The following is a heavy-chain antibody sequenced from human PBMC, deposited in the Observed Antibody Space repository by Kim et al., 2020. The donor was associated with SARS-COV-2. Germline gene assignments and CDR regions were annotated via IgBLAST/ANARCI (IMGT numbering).Heavy chain of an antibody. J-gene: IGHJ5*02. D-gene: IGHD3-3*01. V-gene: IGHV1-8*01. Sequence: PKFQDRVTMTRNTSLSTAYMEPSSLRSEDTAVYYCARGREIGVGPFDPWGQGTLVTVSS. CDR3: ARGREIGVGPFDP.